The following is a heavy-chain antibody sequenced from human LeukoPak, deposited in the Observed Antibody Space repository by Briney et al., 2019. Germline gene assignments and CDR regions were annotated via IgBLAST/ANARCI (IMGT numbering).Heavy chain of an antibody. Sequence: SETLSLTCTVSGGSISSYYWSWIRQPPGKGLEWIGYIYYSGSTNYNPSLKSRVTISVDTSKNQFPLKLSSVTAADTAVYYCAGQTTVTSPFDYWGQGTLVTVSS. D-gene: IGHD4-17*01. J-gene: IGHJ4*02. CDR3: AGQTTVTSPFDY. CDR1: GGSISSYY. CDR2: IYYSGST. V-gene: IGHV4-59*01.